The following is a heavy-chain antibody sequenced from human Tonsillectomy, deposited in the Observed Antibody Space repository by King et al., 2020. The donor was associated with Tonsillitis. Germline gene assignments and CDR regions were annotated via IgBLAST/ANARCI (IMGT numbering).Heavy chain of an antibody. CDR1: GYTFTGFY. J-gene: IGHJ4*02. Sequence: QLVQSGAEVKKPGASVKVSCKASGYTFTGFYMHWVRQAPGQGLEWMGWINPDSGGTNYAQKFQGRVTMTRDTSISTAYMELSRMRYDDTAVYYCARDHTNIAAAGRPWASGYWGQGTLVTVSS. V-gene: IGHV1-2*02. CDR3: ARDHTNIAAAGRPWASGY. CDR2: INPDSGGT. D-gene: IGHD6-13*01.